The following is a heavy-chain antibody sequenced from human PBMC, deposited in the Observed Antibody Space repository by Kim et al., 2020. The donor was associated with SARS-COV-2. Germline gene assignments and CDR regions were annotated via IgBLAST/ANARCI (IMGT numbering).Heavy chain of an antibody. J-gene: IGHJ4*02. D-gene: IGHD6-6*01. V-gene: IGHV1-46*01. CDR3: ARDGAQSARPFDY. Sequence: YAQKFQGRVTMTRDTSTSTVYMELSSLRSEDTAVYYCARDGAQSARPFDYWGQGTLVTVSS.